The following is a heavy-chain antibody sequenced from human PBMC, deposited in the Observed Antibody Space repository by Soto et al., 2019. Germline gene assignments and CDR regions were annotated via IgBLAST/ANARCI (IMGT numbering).Heavy chain of an antibody. D-gene: IGHD6-13*01. CDR2: IIPMFGTT. Sequence: SVKVSCKTSGGTFSSHAINWVRQAPGRGLEWMGGIIPMFGTTNYAQKFKGRVTISADESTSTAYMELSSLRSEDAAVYYCARAAIHGSSWYFWFDPWGQGTMGTVSS. CDR1: GGTFSSHA. CDR3: ARAAIHGSSWYFWFDP. J-gene: IGHJ5*02. V-gene: IGHV1-69*13.